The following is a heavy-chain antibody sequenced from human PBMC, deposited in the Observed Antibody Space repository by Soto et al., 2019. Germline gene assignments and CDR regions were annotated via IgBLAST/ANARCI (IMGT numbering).Heavy chain of an antibody. J-gene: IGHJ6*02. Sequence: EVQLVESGGGLVQPGGSLRLSCAASGFTFSNSDMNWVXXAXXXXXXXXXXXXWNGSRTHYADSVKGRFIISRDNSRXXXXXXXXXXXXXXXXXXXXXXXXXXXXXXXXXXXXGMDVWGQGTTVTVSS. CDR1: GFTFSNSD. CDR2: XXWNGSRT. CDR3: XXXXXXXXXXXXXXXXGMDV. V-gene: IGHV3-35*01.